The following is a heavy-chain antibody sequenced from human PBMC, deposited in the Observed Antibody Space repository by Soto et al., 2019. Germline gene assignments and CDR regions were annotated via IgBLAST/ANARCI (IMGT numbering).Heavy chain of an antibody. CDR1: GFTFSSYA. Sequence: EVQLLESGGGLVQPGGSLRLSCAASGFTFSSYAMSWVRQAPGKGLEWVSAISGSGGSTYYADSVKGRFTISRDNSKNTRYLQMNSQRADDTAVYYGEVKILMVYARRATAYHDAFDIWGQGTMVTVSS. CDR3: EVKILMVYARRATAYHDAFDI. D-gene: IGHD2-8*01. CDR2: ISGSGGST. V-gene: IGHV3-23*01. J-gene: IGHJ3*02.